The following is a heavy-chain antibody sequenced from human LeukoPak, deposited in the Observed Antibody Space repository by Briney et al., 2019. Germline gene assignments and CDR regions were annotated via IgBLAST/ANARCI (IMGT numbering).Heavy chain of an antibody. D-gene: IGHD3-22*01. CDR2: ISGGGGSS. CDR3: ARHGGAHYSDSTGYLNY. CDR1: GFTFSSYA. V-gene: IGHV3-23*01. J-gene: IGHJ4*02. Sequence: GGSLRLSCAASGFTFSSYAMSWVRQAPGKGLEWASTISGGGGSSNSADSVKGRFTISRDNSKNTLFLHMNSLRAEDTAVYYCARHGGAHYSDSTGYLNYWGQGTLLTVAS.